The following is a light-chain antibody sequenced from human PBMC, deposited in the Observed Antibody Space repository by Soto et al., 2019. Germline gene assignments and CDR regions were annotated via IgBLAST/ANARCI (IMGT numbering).Light chain of an antibody. V-gene: IGLV2-14*01. CDR1: SSDVSGYNY. Sequence: QSALTQPASVSGSPGQSITISCTGTSSDVSGYNYVSWYQQHPGKAPKLMIYDVSNRPSGVSNRFSGSKSGNTASLTISGLQAEDEADYYCSSYTSSSTLVFGTGTKVPS. CDR3: SSYTSSSTLV. J-gene: IGLJ1*01. CDR2: DVS.